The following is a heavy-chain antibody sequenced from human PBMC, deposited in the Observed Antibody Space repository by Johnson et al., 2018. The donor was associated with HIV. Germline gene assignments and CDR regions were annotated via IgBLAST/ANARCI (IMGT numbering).Heavy chain of an antibody. J-gene: IGHJ3*02. D-gene: IGHD1-26*01. Sequence: QVQLVESGGGVVQPGRSLRLSCAASGFTFSSYGMHWVRQAPGKGLEWVAVIWYDGSNKYYADAVKGRFTISRDNSKNTLYLQMNSLRAEDTAVYYCGKDGDHSGSPPEAFDIWGQGTMVTVSS. CDR2: IWYDGSNK. CDR3: GKDGDHSGSPPEAFDI. CDR1: GFTFSSYG. V-gene: IGHV3-33*06.